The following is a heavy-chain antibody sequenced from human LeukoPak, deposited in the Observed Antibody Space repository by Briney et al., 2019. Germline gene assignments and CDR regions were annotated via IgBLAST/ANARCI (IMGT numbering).Heavy chain of an antibody. CDR2: LYSDGNT. Sequence: GGSLRRSCAASGFTVITNDMTWVRQAPGKGLEWVSVLYSDGNTKYADSVQGRFTISRDNSKNTLYLEMNSLSPDDTAVYYCARGVEPLAANTLAYWGQGTLVTVSS. J-gene: IGHJ4*02. V-gene: IGHV3-53*01. D-gene: IGHD1-14*01. CDR3: ARGVEPLAANTLAY. CDR1: GFTVITND.